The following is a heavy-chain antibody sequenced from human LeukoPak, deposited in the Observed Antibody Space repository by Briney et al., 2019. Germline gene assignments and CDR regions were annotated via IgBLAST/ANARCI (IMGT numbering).Heavy chain of an antibody. Sequence: ASVKVSCKASGDTFSSYAISWLRQAPGQGLEWMGGIIPILGTANYAQKLQGRVTITADESTSTAYMELSSLRSEDTAVYYCARDPIYSGSYRGGGYWGQGTLVTVSS. CDR3: ARDPIYSGSYRGGGY. CDR1: GDTFSSYA. D-gene: IGHD1-26*01. CDR2: IIPILGTA. V-gene: IGHV1-69*13. J-gene: IGHJ4*02.